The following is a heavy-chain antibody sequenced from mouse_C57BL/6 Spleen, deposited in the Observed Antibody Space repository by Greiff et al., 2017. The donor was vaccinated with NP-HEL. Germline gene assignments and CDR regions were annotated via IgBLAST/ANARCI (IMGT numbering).Heavy chain of an antibody. D-gene: IGHD1-1*01. V-gene: IGHV2-2*01. CDR1: GFSLTSYG. CDR3: ARDHYYGSSYGYFDV. J-gene: IGHJ1*03. Sequence: VKLVESGPGLVQPSQSLSITCTVSGFSLTSYGVHWVRQSPGKGLEWLGVIWSGGGTDYNAAFISRLSISKDNSKRQVFFKMNSLQADDTAIYYCARDHYYGSSYGYFDVWGTGTTVTVSS. CDR2: IWSGGGT.